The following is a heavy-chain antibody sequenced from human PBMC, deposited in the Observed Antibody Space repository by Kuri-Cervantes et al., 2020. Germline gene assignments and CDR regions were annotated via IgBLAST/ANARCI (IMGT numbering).Heavy chain of an antibody. CDR2: FDPEDGET. Sequence: ASVKVSCRVSGYTLTELSMHWVRQAPGKGLEWMGGFDPEDGETIYAQKFQGRVTMTEDTSTDTAYMELNGLTADDTAVYYCAREENGGAGGWFDAWGPGTLVTVSS. D-gene: IGHD4-23*01. CDR3: AREENGGAGGWFDA. J-gene: IGHJ5*02. CDR1: GYTLTELS. V-gene: IGHV1-24*01.